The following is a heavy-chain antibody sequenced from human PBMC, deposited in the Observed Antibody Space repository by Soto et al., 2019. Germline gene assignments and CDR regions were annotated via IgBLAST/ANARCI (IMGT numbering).Heavy chain of an antibody. CDR2: ISWNSGSI. J-gene: IGHJ3*02. D-gene: IGHD3-3*01. CDR1: GFTFDDYA. CDR3: AKGEWLLPRDAFDI. Sequence: PGGSLRLSCAASGFTFDDYAMHWVRQAPGKGLEWVSGISWNSGSIGYADSVKGRFTISRDNAKNSLYLQMNSLRAEDTALYYCAKGEWLLPRDAFDIWGQGTMVTVSS. V-gene: IGHV3-9*01.